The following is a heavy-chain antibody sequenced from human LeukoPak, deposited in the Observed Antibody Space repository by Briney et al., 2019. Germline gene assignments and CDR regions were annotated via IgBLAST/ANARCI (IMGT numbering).Heavy chain of an antibody. D-gene: IGHD2-15*01. CDR1: GFTFSSYA. V-gene: IGHV3-30*04. CDR3: AVVVVSSKYYFDY. J-gene: IGHJ4*02. CDR2: ISYDGSNK. Sequence: GGSLRLSCAASGFTFSSYAMHWVRQAPGKGLEWVAVISYDGSNKYYADSVKGRFTISRDNSKNTLYLQMNSLRAEDTAVYYCAVVVVSSKYYFDYWGQGTLVTVSS.